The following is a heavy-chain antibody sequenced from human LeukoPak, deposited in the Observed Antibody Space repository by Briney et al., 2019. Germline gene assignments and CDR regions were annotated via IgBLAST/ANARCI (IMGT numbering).Heavy chain of an antibody. J-gene: IGHJ6*03. CDR3: ARALLVTTSGYFYYYMDV. CDR2: IYSSGST. V-gene: IGHV4-4*07. D-gene: IGHD2-8*02. CDR1: GGPIRNFY. Sequence: PSETLSLTCDVSGGPIRNFYWTWIRQPVGKEPEWIGRIYSSGSTNYNPSLKGRLTLSADMSKNQLSLQLRSVTAADTAVYYCARALLVTTSGYFYYYMDVWGTGTTVSVSS.